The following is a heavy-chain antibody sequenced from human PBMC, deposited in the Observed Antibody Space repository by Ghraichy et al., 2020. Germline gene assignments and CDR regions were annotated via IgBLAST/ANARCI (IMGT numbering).Heavy chain of an antibody. CDR1: GFTFSSYV. J-gene: IGHJ4*02. V-gene: IGHV3-23*01. D-gene: IGHD3-22*01. Sequence: GGSLRLSCAASGFTFSSYVMSWVRQAPGKGLEWVSAITGSGGSTYYADSVKGRFTISRDKSNNTLYLQMNSLRAEDTAVYYCAKAPRYIIKLWLWYHFDYWGQGTLVTVSS. CDR2: ITGSGGST. CDR3: AKAPRYIIKLWLWYHFDY.